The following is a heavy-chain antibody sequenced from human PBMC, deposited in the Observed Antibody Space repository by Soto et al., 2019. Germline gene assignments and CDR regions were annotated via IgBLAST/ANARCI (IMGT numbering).Heavy chain of an antibody. J-gene: IGHJ6*02. Sequence: QVVLVQSGVEVKKPGASVKVSCTASGYTFNTYGISWVRQAPGQGLEWMGWISTDNGNTNYSQKFQDRVTMTTDTSTSTAYMELRSLRSDDTAVYYCARGPLYTSSWFSDYYYYGMDVWGQGTRVTVSS. CDR1: GYTFNTYG. CDR3: ARGPLYTSSWFSDYYYYGMDV. D-gene: IGHD6-13*01. V-gene: IGHV1-18*01. CDR2: ISTDNGNT.